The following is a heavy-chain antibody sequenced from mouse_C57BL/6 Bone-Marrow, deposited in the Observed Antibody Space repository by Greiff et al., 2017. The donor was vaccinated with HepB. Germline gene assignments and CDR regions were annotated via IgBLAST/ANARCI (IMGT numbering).Heavy chain of an antibody. D-gene: IGHD1-1*01. CDR1: GYTFTDYY. CDR3: ARWGGITTVDYYAMDY. V-gene: IGHV1-26*01. Sequence: EVQLQQSGPELVKPGASVKISCKASGYTFTDYYMNWVKQSHGKSLEWIGDINPNNGGTSYNQKFKGKATLTVDKSSSTAYMEPRSLTSEDSAVDYCARWGGITTVDYYAMDYWGQGTSVTVSS. CDR2: INPNNGGT. J-gene: IGHJ4*01.